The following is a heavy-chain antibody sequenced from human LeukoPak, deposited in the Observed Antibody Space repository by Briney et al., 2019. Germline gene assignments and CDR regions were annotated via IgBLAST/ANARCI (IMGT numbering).Heavy chain of an antibody. CDR2: IKQEGSEK. V-gene: IGHV3-7*01. CDR3: ARGPNDSSGYYFTL. CDR1: GFIFSSYW. D-gene: IGHD3-22*01. J-gene: IGHJ2*01. Sequence: GGSLRLSCAASGFIFSSYWMTWVRQAPGKGLEWVANIKQEGSEKYYVDSVKGRFTMSRDNAKNSLYLQMNSLRAEDTAVYYCARGPNDSSGYYFTLWGRGTLVTVSS.